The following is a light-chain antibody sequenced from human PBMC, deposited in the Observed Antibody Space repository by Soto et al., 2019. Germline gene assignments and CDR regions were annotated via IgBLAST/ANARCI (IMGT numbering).Light chain of an antibody. V-gene: IGKV3-15*01. Sequence: EIVMTQSPATLSVSPGERVTLSCRASQSVSRNLAWYQQKPGQAPRLLIFGASTRATGIPARFSGSGSGTEFTLTISSPQSEDFAVYYCQHYKSWPPWTFGQGTKLEIK. CDR3: QHYKSWPPWT. J-gene: IGKJ1*01. CDR1: QSVSRN. CDR2: GAS.